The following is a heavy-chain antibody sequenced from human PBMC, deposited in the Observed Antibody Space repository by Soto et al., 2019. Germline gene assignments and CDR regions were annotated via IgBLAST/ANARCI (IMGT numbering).Heavy chain of an antibody. D-gene: IGHD3-3*01. CDR3: ARGLGYETLY. V-gene: IGHV4-61*01. CDR2: VHSSGIT. Sequence: SDTLSLTCSVSGASVINIIHYWSWIRQPPGKGLEWIGCVHSSGITNYSPPLKSRVTISLDTSKNQFSLRLDSLTAADTAVYYCARGLGYETLYWGQG. CDR1: GASVINIIHY. J-gene: IGHJ4*02.